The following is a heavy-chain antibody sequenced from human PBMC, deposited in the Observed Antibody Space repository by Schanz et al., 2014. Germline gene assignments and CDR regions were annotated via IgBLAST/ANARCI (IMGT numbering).Heavy chain of an antibody. CDR2: INTGSGDT. CDR3: ASPSGYSDYGTYFEF. Sequence: QVHLVQSGAEVKRPGASVKVSCKASEYSFTSYSMHWVRQAPGQRLEWMGWINTGSGDTKYSQNFQGRVTMTTDTSASTAYMELSSLRSEDTAVYSCASPSGYSDYGTYFEFWGQGTLVTVSS. D-gene: IGHD5-12*01. CDR1: EYSFTSYS. J-gene: IGHJ4*02. V-gene: IGHV1-3*04.